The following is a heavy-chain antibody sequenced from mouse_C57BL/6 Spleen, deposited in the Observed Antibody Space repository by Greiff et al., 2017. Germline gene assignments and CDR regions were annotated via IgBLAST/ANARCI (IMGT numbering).Heavy chain of an antibody. CDR3: ARDRGDGYYVGNYFDY. J-gene: IGHJ2*01. V-gene: IGHV5-4*03. D-gene: IGHD2-3*01. CDR1: GFTFSSYA. Sequence: EVMLVESGGGLVKPGGSLKLSCAASGFTFSSYAMSWVRQTPEKRLEWVATISDGGSYTYYPDNVTGRFTISRDNAKNNLYLQMSHLKSEDTAMYFCARDRGDGYYVGNYFDYWGQGTTLTVSS. CDR2: ISDGGSYT.